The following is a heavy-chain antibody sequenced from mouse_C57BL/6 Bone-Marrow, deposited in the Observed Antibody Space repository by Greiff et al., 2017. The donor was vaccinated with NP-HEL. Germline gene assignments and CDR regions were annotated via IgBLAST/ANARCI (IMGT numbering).Heavy chain of an antibody. CDR2: IYPGGGYT. Sequence: VQLQQSGAELVRPGTSVKMSCKASGYTFTNYWIGWVKQRPGHGLEWIGEIYPGGGYTNYNEKFKGKATLTADKSSSTAYMQFSSLTSEDSAIYYCARRSYDYFAMDYWGQGTSVTVSS. V-gene: IGHV1-63*01. CDR3: ARRSYDYFAMDY. J-gene: IGHJ4*01. CDR1: GYTFTNYW.